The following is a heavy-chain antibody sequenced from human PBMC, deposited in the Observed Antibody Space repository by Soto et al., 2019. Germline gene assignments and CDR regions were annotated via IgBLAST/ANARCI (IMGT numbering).Heavy chain of an antibody. CDR3: AREHLFYDSRAYYRPLQIDS. J-gene: IGHJ4*02. V-gene: IGHV1-69*13. CDR2: IIPIFGTA. Sequence: SVKVSCKASGGTFSSYAISWVRQAPGQGLEWMGGIIPIFGTAIYAQKFQGRVTITADESTSTAYMELSGLRSEDTAVYYCAREHLFYDSRAYYRPLQIDSWGQGTLVTVSS. D-gene: IGHD3-22*01. CDR1: GGTFSSYA.